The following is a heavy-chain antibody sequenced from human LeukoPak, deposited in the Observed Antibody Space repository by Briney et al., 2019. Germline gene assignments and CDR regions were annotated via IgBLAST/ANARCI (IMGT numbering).Heavy chain of an antibody. D-gene: IGHD6-13*01. J-gene: IGHJ4*02. CDR1: GFTFSSYA. CDR2: ISSNGGST. CDR3: VKRTVDSSSWFGYYFDY. Sequence: GGSLRLACSASGFTFSSYAMHWVRQAPGKGLEYVSAISSNGGSTYYADSVKGRFTISRDNSKSTLYLQMSSLRAEDTAVYYCVKRTVDSSSWFGYYFDYWGQGTLVTVSS. V-gene: IGHV3-64D*06.